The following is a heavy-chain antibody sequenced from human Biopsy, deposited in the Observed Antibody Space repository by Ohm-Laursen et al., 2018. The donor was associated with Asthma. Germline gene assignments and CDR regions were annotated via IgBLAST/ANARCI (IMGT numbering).Heavy chain of an antibody. D-gene: IGHD1-20*01. J-gene: IGHJ5*02. V-gene: IGHV4-34*01. CDR1: GGYLTGHY. CDR3: ARAAITGIRGWFDP. Sequence: GTLSLTCTVYGGYLTGHYWNWIRQPPGKGLEWIGEIDQSGYTNYNPSLKSRVTISADTSKNQVHLNLSYVTAADTAVYFCARAAITGIRGWFDPWSQGTQVTVSS. CDR2: IDQSGYT.